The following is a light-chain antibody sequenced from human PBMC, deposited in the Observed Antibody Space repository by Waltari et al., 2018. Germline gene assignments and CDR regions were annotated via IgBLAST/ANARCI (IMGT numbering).Light chain of an antibody. CDR1: QSVLYRSNNNNY. CDR3: QQYYNTPWT. Sequence: DIVMTQSPDSLAVSLGERATINCKSSQSVLYRSNNNNYLAWYQQKPGQPPKLLIYWASTREAGVPDRFSGSGSGTDFHLTISSLQVADVAVYYCQQYYNTPWTFGQGTKVEIK. V-gene: IGKV4-1*01. J-gene: IGKJ1*01. CDR2: WAS.